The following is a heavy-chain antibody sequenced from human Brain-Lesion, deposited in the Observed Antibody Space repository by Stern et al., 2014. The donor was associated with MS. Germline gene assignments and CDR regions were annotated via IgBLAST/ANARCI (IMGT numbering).Heavy chain of an antibody. V-gene: IGHV4-61*02. Sequence: VQLVESGPGLVKPSQTLSLTCTVSGGSISSSGYYWSWIRQPADKGLEWIGRIHDSGSTYYNPSLKSRVTISWDPAKTQFSLKLPSVTAADTAVYYCATTRWDLFTWNWFDPWGQGTLVTVSS. D-gene: IGHD1-26*01. CDR2: IHDSGST. CDR1: GGSISSSGYY. CDR3: ATTRWDLFTWNWFDP. J-gene: IGHJ5*02.